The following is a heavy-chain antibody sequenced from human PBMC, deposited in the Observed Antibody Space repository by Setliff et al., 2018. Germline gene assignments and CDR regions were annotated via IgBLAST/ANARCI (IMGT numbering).Heavy chain of an antibody. V-gene: IGHV4-61*09. Sequence: SETLSLTCTVSGDSISSRRNYWGWFRQPAGKELEWIGQIYTSWSTNYNPSLKSRVTVSVDTSKNQFSLRLISVTAADTAVYYCARGGTFRYFDYWGQGTPVTVSS. CDR2: IYTSWST. J-gene: IGHJ4*02. CDR1: GDSISSRRNY. D-gene: IGHD5-12*01. CDR3: ARGGTFRYFDY.